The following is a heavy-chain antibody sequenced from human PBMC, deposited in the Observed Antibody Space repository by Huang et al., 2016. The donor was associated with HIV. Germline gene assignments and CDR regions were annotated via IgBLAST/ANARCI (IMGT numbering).Heavy chain of an antibody. V-gene: IGHV3-23*01. CDR3: AKGEFVGESYFDQ. CDR1: GFTFRSSA. Sequence: VQLLESGGGLVQPGGSRRLSCAASGFTFRSSAMRWVRQAIGKGLGWVSTISGSVVSTYHADSGKVRFTTSRDNSENMLYLQMHTLRAEDTAVYYCAKGEFVGESYFDQWGQGTLVTVSS. CDR2: ISGSVVST. J-gene: IGHJ4*02. D-gene: IGHD3-10*01.